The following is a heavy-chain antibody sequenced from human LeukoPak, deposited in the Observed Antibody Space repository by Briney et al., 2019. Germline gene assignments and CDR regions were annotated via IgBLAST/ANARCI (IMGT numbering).Heavy chain of an antibody. CDR3: ARVRRSGELLDAGRYNWFDP. V-gene: IGHV1-46*01. CDR1: GYTFTSYY. CDR2: INPSGGST. J-gene: IGHJ5*02. Sequence: GASVKVSCKASGYTFTSYYMHWVRQAPGQGLEWMGMINPSGGSTSYAQKFQGRVTMTRDTSTSTVFMELSSLRSEDTAVYYCARVRRSGELLDAGRYNWFDPWGQGTLVTVSS. D-gene: IGHD1-26*01.